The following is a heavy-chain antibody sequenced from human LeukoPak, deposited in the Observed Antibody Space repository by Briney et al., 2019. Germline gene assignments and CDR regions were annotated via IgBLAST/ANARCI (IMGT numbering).Heavy chain of an antibody. Sequence: SLRLSCAASGFTFDDYAMHWVRQAPGKGLEWVSGISWNSGSIGYADSVKGRFTISRDNAKNSLYLQMNSLRAEDTALYYCAKTRWFGEAHFDYWGQGTLVTVSS. D-gene: IGHD3-10*01. V-gene: IGHV3-9*01. J-gene: IGHJ4*02. CDR2: ISWNSGSI. CDR1: GFTFDDYA. CDR3: AKTRWFGEAHFDY.